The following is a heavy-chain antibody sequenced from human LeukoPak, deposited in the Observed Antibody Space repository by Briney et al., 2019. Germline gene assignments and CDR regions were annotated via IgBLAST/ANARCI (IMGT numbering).Heavy chain of an antibody. Sequence: GGSLRLSCAASGFTFSTYAMTWVRQAPGKGLEWVSGISGSGGSTYYADSVKGRFTISRDNSKNTLYLQMNSLRAEDTAVYYCARDHSGVTGYTYGRGIDYWGQGTLVTVSS. J-gene: IGHJ4*02. CDR2: ISGSGGST. D-gene: IGHD5-18*01. CDR1: GFTFSTYA. CDR3: ARDHSGVTGYTYGRGIDY. V-gene: IGHV3-23*01.